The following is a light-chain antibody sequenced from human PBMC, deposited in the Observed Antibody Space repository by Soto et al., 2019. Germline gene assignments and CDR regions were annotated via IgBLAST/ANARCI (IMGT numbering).Light chain of an antibody. J-gene: IGKJ1*01. V-gene: IGKV3-11*01. Sequence: EIVLTQSPATLSLSPGEGATLSCRASQSISSYLAWYQQKPGQAPRLLIYDASSRATGIPARFSGSGSGTDFTLTISSLEPEDFAVYYCQQRSDWPPWTFGQGNKVEIK. CDR1: QSISSY. CDR2: DAS. CDR3: QQRSDWPPWT.